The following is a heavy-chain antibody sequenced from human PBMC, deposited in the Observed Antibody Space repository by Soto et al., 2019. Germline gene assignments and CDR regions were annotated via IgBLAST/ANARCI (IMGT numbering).Heavy chain of an antibody. CDR2: IYTTRSP. V-gene: IGHV4-4*07. D-gene: IGHD4-17*01. CDR1: GDSVSKYY. CDR3: ARSPAYGDYANLDT. J-gene: IGHJ5*02. Sequence: PSETLSLTCTVSGDSVSKYYWNWIRQPAGKGLEWIGRIYTTRSPNYNPSLKSRVTMSVDTSKHQFSLKLNLSSVTAADTAVYYCARSPAYGDYANLDTWGQGTLVTVSS.